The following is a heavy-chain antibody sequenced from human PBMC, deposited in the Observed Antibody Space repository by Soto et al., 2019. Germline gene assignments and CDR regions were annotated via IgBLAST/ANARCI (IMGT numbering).Heavy chain of an antibody. Sequence: ASVKVSCKASGYTFTSYGISWVRQAPGQGLEWMGWISAYNGNTNYAQKLQGRVTMTTDTSTSTAYMELRSLRSDDTAVYYCARPYYYDSSGYENTWFDPWGQGTLVTVSS. CDR1: GYTFTSYG. J-gene: IGHJ5*02. CDR3: ARPYYYDSSGYENTWFDP. CDR2: ISAYNGNT. V-gene: IGHV1-18*01. D-gene: IGHD3-22*01.